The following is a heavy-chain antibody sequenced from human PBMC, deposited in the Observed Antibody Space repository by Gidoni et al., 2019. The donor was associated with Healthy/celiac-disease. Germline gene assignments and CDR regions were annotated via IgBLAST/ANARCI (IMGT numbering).Heavy chain of an antibody. CDR3: ARDERLEWLYYYYGMDV. J-gene: IGHJ6*02. D-gene: IGHD3-3*01. V-gene: IGHV3-48*02. CDR1: GFTFSSHS. Sequence: EVQLVESGGGLVQPGGSLRRSCAASGFTFSSHSMNWVRQAPGKGLEWVSYISSSSSTIYYADSVKGRFTISRDNAKNSLYLQMNSLRDEDTAVYYCARDERLEWLYYYYGMDVWGQGTTVTVSS. CDR2: ISSSSSTI.